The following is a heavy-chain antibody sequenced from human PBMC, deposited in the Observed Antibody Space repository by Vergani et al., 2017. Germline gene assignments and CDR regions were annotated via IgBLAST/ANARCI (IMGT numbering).Heavy chain of an antibody. CDR1: GYTFTSYA. CDR3: AIAKRGRIAVSAADT. V-gene: IGHV7-4-1*02. CDR2: INTNTETP. D-gene: IGHD6-19*01. Sequence: QAQLVQSGPELKKPGASVKVSCKASGYTFTSYALHWVRQAPGQGLEWLGWINTNTETPTYAQAFTGRFVFSLDTSVNTAFLQISGLTAEDTALYYCAIAKRGRIAVSAADTWGQGTLVTVSS. J-gene: IGHJ5*02.